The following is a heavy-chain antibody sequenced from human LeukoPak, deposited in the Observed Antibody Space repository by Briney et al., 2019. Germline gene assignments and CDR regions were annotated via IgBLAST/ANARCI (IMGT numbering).Heavy chain of an antibody. CDR2: IYDSGST. D-gene: IGHD1-14*01. V-gene: IGHV4-39*01. CDR3: ARGAGRLRTDY. J-gene: IGHJ4*02. CDR1: GGSIRSSYYY. Sequence: PSETLSLTCTVSGGSIRSSYYYWGWIRQPPGKGLEWIGSIYDSGSTYYNPSLKSRVTISVDASNNQFFLKLRSVAAADTAVYYCARGAGRLRTDYWGQGALVTVSS.